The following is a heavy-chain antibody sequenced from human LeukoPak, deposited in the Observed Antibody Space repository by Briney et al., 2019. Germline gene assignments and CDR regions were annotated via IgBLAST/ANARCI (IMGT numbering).Heavy chain of an antibody. CDR3: ARGPLWFGEFDDYDY. D-gene: IGHD3-10*01. J-gene: IGHJ4*02. Sequence: GGSLRLSCAASGFTFSSYWMHWVRQAPGKGLVWVSRINSDGSSTSYADSVKGRFTISRDNHKNTLYLQMNSLRAEDTAVYYCARGPLWFGEFDDYDYWGQGTLVTVSS. V-gene: IGHV3-74*01. CDR2: INSDGSST. CDR1: GFTFSSYW.